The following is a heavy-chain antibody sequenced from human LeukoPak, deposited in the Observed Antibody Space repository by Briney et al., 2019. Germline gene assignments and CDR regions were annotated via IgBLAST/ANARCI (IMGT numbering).Heavy chain of an antibody. CDR3: ARYIWGSYSTFEDY. CDR2: IYYSGSS. J-gene: IGHJ4*02. CDR1: GFIFSRHW. V-gene: IGHV4-59*11. D-gene: IGHD3-16*01. Sequence: PGGSLRLSCAASGFIFSRHWMSWVRQAPGKGLEWIGYIYYSGSSNYNPSLKSRVTISVDTSKNQFSLKLSSVTAADTAVYYCARYIWGSYSTFEDYWGQGTLVTVSS.